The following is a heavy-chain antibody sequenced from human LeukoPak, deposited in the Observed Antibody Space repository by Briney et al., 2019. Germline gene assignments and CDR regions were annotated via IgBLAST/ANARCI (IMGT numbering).Heavy chain of an antibody. CDR2: IIPIFGTA. CDR1: GGTFSSYA. D-gene: IGHD3-10*01. V-gene: IGHV1-69*06. CDR3: ARGDGSGSYYCVY. Sequence: SVKVSCKASGGTFSSYAISWVRQATGQGLEWMGGIIPIFGTANYAQKFQGRVTITADKSTSTAYMELSSLRSEDTAVYYCARGDGSGSYYCVYWGQGTLVTVSS. J-gene: IGHJ4*02.